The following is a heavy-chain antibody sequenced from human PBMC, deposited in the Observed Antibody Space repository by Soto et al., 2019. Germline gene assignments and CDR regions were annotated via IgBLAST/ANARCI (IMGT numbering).Heavy chain of an antibody. CDR1: GVPFSSYG. D-gene: IGHD2-2*01. V-gene: IGHV3-30*18. Sequence: PLRLPCAAFGVPFSSYGMHWVRQAPGKGLERVAVISYDGSNKYYADSVKGRFTISRDNSKNTLYLQMNSLRAEDTAVYYCAKDFWRYCSSTSCYGSPLDPWGQGTLVTVSS. CDR3: AKDFWRYCSSTSCYGSPLDP. CDR2: ISYDGSNK. J-gene: IGHJ5*02.